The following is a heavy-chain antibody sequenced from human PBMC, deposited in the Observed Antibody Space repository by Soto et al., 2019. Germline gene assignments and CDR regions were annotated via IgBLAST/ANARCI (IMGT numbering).Heavy chain of an antibody. CDR1: GGSVSSGSYY. CDR3: SIGNGYTPYSFDY. D-gene: IGHD5-12*01. Sequence: SETLSLTCTVSGGSVSSGSYYWSWIRHPPGKGLEWIAYIYYTWSTNYNPSLKSRVTISVDTSKNPFSLRLSSVTAADTAVYYCSIGNGYTPYSFDYSCQATLVTVSS. CDR2: IYYTWST. V-gene: IGHV4-61*01. J-gene: IGHJ4*02.